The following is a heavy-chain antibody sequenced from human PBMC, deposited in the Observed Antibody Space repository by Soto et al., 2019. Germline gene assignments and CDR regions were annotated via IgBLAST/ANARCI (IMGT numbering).Heavy chain of an antibody. CDR3: AKDPITNGWSAMYFDY. D-gene: IGHD6-19*01. CDR1: GFTFNTYA. V-gene: IGHV3-30*18. Sequence: QVQLVESGGGVVQPGRSLRLSCTASGFTFNTYAMHWVRQAPGRGLEWVAIISSDGFNKYYADSVKGRFTISRDNSKNTLYVQMNSLRAEDTAVYYCAKDPITNGWSAMYFDYWGQGTLVTVSS. CDR2: ISSDGFNK. J-gene: IGHJ4*02.